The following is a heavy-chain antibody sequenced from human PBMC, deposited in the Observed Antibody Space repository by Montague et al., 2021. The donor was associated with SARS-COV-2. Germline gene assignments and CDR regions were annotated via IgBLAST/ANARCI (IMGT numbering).Heavy chain of an antibody. CDR1: RLPFNGYA. V-gene: IGHV3-30*04. J-gene: IGHJ4*01. CDR3: AREGYRSGSFYIDY. Sequence: LRLSCAASRLPFNGYAMHWVRQAPGKGLEWLTFISHDESNHKYADSVKGRFTISRDNSKNTLYLQMDSLRPEDTAVYYCAREGYRSGSFYIDYWGQGTLVTVSS. D-gene: IGHD1-26*01. CDR2: ISHDESNH.